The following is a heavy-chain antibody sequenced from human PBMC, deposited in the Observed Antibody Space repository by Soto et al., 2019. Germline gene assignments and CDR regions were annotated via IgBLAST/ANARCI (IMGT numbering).Heavy chain of an antibody. Sequence: GASVKVSCKASGYTFTSYGITWVRQAPGQGLEWVGWINAQNGHTNYAQKFQGRVTITADTSTTTGYMDLRSLRSDDTAVYYCARDISYDVHYWGPATLVTVS. CDR2: INAQNGHT. J-gene: IGHJ4*02. CDR1: GYTFTSYG. D-gene: IGHD3-16*01. CDR3: ARDISYDVHY. V-gene: IGHV1-18*01.